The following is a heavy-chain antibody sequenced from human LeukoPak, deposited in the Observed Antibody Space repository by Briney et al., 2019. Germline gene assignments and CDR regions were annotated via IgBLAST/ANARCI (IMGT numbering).Heavy chain of an antibody. Sequence: SVMVSCKASGGTFSSYAISWVRQAPGQGLEWMGGIIPIFGTANYAQKFQGRVTITADESTSTAYMELSSLRSEDTAVYYCARDVVPAARMDVWGKGTTVTVSS. J-gene: IGHJ6*04. CDR3: ARDVVPAARMDV. V-gene: IGHV1-69*13. CDR2: IIPIFGTA. CDR1: GGTFSSYA. D-gene: IGHD2-2*01.